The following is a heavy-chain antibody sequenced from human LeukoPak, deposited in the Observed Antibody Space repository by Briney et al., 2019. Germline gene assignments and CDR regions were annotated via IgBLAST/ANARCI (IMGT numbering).Heavy chain of an antibody. V-gene: IGHV3-7*03. CDR1: GFTFSSYW. CDR3: ARAGGLTYYDILTGYYIGAGYFQH. D-gene: IGHD3-9*01. CDR2: IKLDGSEK. J-gene: IGHJ1*01. Sequence: GGSLRLSCAASGFTFSSYWMSWVRQAPGKGREWVANIKLDGSEKYYVDSVKGRFTISRDNAKNSLYLQMNSLRAEDTAVYYCARAGGLTYYDILTGYYIGAGYFQHWGQGTLVTVSS.